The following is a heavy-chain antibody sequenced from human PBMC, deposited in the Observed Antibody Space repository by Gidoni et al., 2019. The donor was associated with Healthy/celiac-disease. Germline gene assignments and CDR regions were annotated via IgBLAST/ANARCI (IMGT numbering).Heavy chain of an antibody. V-gene: IGHV3-23*01. CDR3: AKDLTPYDSTIPLSL. Sequence: EVQLLESGGGLVQPGGSLRLSCAASGFTFSSYAMSWVRQAPGKGLEWVSAISGSGGSTYYADSVKGRFTISRDNSKNTLYLQMSSLRAEDTAVYYCAKDLTPYDSTIPLSLWGQGTLVTVSS. CDR2: ISGSGGST. CDR1: GFTFSSYA. D-gene: IGHD3-22*01. J-gene: IGHJ4*02.